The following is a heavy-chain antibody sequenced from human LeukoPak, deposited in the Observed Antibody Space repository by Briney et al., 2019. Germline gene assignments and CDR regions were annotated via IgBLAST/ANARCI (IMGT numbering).Heavy chain of an antibody. CDR2: IIPIFGTA. J-gene: IGHJ4*02. D-gene: IGHD3-22*01. Sequence: SVKVSYKASGGTFSSYAISWVRQAPGQGLEWMGRIIPIFGTANYAQKFQGRVTITTDKSTSTAYMELSSLRSEDTAVYYCARDRSDSSGYEWHYWGQGTLVTVSS. CDR3: ARDRSDSSGYEWHY. V-gene: IGHV1-69*05. CDR1: GGTFSSYA.